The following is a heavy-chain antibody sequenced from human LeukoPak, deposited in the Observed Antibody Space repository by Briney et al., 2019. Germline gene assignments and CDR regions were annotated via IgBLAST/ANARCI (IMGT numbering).Heavy chain of an antibody. J-gene: IGHJ4*02. CDR3: ARLRFDFWSGYTHPYFDY. CDR1: GGAISSSSYS. CDR2: IYYSGTT. V-gene: IGHV4-39*01. Sequence: SETLSLTCTVSGGAISSSSYSWGWIRQPPGKGLEWIGSIYYSGTTYYNPSLKSRVTISVDTSKIQFSLKLSSVAATDTAVYFCARLRFDFWSGYTHPYFDYWGQGTLVTVSS. D-gene: IGHD3-3*01.